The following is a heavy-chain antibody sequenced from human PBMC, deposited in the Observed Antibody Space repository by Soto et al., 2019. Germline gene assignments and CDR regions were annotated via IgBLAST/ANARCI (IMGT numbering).Heavy chain of an antibody. D-gene: IGHD3-3*01. CDR2: IVPIFGTA. CDR1: GGTFSSYA. CDR3: ARGHTIFGVAYNYSYGMDV. J-gene: IGHJ6*02. V-gene: IGHV1-69*13. Sequence: SVKVSCKASGGTFSSYAISWVRQAPGQGLEWMGGIVPIFGTANYAQKFQGRVTITADESTSTAYMELSSLRSEDTAVYYCARGHTIFGVAYNYSYGMDVWGQGTKVTVSS.